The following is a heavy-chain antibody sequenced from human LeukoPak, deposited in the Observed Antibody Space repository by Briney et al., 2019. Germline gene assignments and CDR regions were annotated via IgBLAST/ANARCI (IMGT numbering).Heavy chain of an antibody. CDR2: INHSGST. Sequence: SETLSLTCAVYGGSFSGYYWSWIRQPPGKGLEWIGEINHSGSTNYNPSLKSRVTISVDTSKNQFSLKLSSVTAADTAVYHCASLYYDSSATPFDYWGQGTLVTVSS. CDR3: ASLYYDSSATPFDY. J-gene: IGHJ4*02. V-gene: IGHV4-34*01. D-gene: IGHD3-22*01. CDR1: GGSFSGYY.